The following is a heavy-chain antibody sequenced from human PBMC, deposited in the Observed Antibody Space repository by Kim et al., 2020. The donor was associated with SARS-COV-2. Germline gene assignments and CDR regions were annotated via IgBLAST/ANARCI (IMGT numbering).Heavy chain of an antibody. Sequence: GGSLRLSCAASGFTFSSYGMHWVRQAPGKGLEWVAVISYDGSNKYYADSVKGRFTISRDNSKNTLYLQMNSLRAEDTAVYYCAREHSGYDLDGVAFVIWGQGTMVTVSS. J-gene: IGHJ3*02. CDR3: AREHSGYDLDGVAFVI. CDR2: ISYDGSNK. CDR1: GFTFSSYG. V-gene: IGHV3-33*05. D-gene: IGHD5-12*01.